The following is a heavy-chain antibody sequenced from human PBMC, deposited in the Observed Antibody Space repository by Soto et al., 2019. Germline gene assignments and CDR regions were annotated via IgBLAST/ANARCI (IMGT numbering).Heavy chain of an antibody. CDR2: ISAYNGNT. CDR3: ARDGPLITIFGVVIPHWFDP. J-gene: IGHJ5*02. CDR1: GYTFTSYG. V-gene: IGHV1-18*04. D-gene: IGHD3-3*01. Sequence: ASVKVSCKASGYTFTSYGISWARQAPGQGLEWMGWISAYNGNTNYAQKLQGRVTMTTGTSTSTAYMELRSLRSDDTAVYYCARDGPLITIFGVVIPHWFDPWGQGTLVTVSS.